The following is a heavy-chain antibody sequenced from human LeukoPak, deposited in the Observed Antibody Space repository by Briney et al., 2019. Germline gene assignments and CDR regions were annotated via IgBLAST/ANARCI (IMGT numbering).Heavy chain of an antibody. CDR2: ISAYNGNT. CDR1: GYTFTSYG. D-gene: IGHD3-3*01. V-gene: IGHV1-18*01. Sequence: ASVKVSCKASGYTFTSYGISWVRQAPGQGLEWMGWISAYNGNTNYAQKLQGRVTMTTDTSTSTAYMELRSLRSDDTAVYYCARDQSAGEGDFWSGYVWFDPWGQGTLVTVSS. J-gene: IGHJ5*02. CDR3: ARDQSAGEGDFWSGYVWFDP.